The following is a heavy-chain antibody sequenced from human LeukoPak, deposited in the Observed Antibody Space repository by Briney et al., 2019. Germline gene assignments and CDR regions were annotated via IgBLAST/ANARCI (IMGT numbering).Heavy chain of an antibody. Sequence: GGSLRLSCEASGFSFSNYWMSWVRQAPGKGLEWVANIQQHGSETYYVDSVKGRFTISRDNAKNSLYLQMNSLRAEDTAVYYCATYSSSNGREFQYWGQGTLVTVSS. CDR3: ATYSSSNGREFQY. CDR1: GFSFSNYW. CDR2: IQQHGSET. V-gene: IGHV3-7*01. D-gene: IGHD2-2*01. J-gene: IGHJ1*01.